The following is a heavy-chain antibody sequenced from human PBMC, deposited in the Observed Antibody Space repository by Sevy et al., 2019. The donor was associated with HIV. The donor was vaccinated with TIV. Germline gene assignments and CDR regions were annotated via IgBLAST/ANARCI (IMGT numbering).Heavy chain of an antibody. CDR2: ISANDDST. V-gene: IGHV3-23*01. CDR1: GFTFSSYA. D-gene: IGHD3-22*01. J-gene: IGHJ3*02. CDR3: AKQSSDTSGYYYVPPNASGAFDI. Sequence: GGSLRLSCAPSGFTFSSYAMSWVRQAPGKGLEWVSVISANDDSTYYAHSVKGRFTISRDSSKNTLYVQMNSLRADDTAVYYCAKQSSDTSGYYYVPPNASGAFDIWGQGTVVTVSS.